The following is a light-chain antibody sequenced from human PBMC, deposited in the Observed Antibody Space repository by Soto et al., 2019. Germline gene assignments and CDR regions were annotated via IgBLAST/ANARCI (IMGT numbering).Light chain of an antibody. CDR3: QQRSNWPYT. V-gene: IGKV3-11*01. J-gene: IGKJ2*01. CDR2: DAS. Sequence: TQSPDTLSLSPGERATLSCRASLSINNYVGWYQQKPGQPPRLIIYDASNRATGTPARFSGSGSGTDFTLIISSLEPEDLAVYYCQQRSNWPYTFGQGTKLEIK. CDR1: LSINNY.